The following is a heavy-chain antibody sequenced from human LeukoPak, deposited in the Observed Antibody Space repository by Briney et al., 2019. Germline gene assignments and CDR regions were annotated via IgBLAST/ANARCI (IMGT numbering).Heavy chain of an antibody. D-gene: IGHD6-19*01. CDR3: ARDRGGSGWYIDY. V-gene: IGHV1-46*01. CDR2: INPSGGST. Sequence: ASVRDSCKASGYTFSNYYMQWVRQAPGQGLEWMGIINPSGGSTSYAQKFQGRVTMTRDTSTTTVYMELSTLTSEDTAVYYCARDRGGSGWYIDYWGERTLVTVSS. CDR1: GYTFSNYY. J-gene: IGHJ4*02.